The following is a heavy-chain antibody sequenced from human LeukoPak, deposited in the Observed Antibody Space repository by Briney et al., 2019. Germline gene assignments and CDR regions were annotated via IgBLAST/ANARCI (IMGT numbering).Heavy chain of an antibody. V-gene: IGHV3-11*01. CDR2: ISSSGSTI. D-gene: IGHD6-19*01. CDR3: ARDSPYSSGWDGYFDY. CDR1: GFTFSDYY. J-gene: IGHJ4*02. Sequence: PGGSLRLSCAASGFTFSDYYMSWIRQAPGKGLEGVSYISSSGSTIYYADSVKGRFTISRDNAKNSLYLQMNSLRAEDTAVYYCARDSPYSSGWDGYFDYWGQGTLVTVSS.